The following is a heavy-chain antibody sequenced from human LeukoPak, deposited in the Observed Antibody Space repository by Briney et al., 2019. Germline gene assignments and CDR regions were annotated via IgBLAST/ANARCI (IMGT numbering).Heavy chain of an antibody. J-gene: IGHJ4*02. CDR3: ARGARHYYGILPGYPLYYFDY. D-gene: IGHD3-9*01. CDR2: IYSGGST. CDR1: GFTVSSNY. V-gene: IGHV3-53*04. Sequence: GGSLRLSCAASGFTVSSNYMSWVRQAPGKGLEWVSVIYSGGSTYYADSVRGRFTISRHNSKNTLYLQMNSLRAEDTAVYYCARGARHYYGILPGYPLYYFDYWGQGTLVTVSS.